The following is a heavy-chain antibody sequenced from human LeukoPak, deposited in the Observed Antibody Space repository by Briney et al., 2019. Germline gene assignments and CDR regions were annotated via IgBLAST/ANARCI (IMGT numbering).Heavy chain of an antibody. J-gene: IGHJ3*02. CDR1: GASVSTNSAA. Sequence: SQTLSLTCAISGASVSTNSAACNWIRQSPSRCLEWLGRTNYRSTWYKDYAGVVKSRITINPDTSKNQFSLQLNSVTPEDTAVYYCARDRRTIAFDIWGQGTMVTVSS. CDR3: ARDRRTIAFDI. CDR2: TNYRSTWYK. V-gene: IGHV6-1*01.